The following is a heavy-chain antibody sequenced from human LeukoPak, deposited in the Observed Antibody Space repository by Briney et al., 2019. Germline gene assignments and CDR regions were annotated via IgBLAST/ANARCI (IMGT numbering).Heavy chain of an antibody. CDR2: INPNSGGT. CDR1: GYTFTGYY. J-gene: IGHJ4*02. Sequence: ASVKVSCKASGYTFTGYYMHWVRQAPGQGLEWMGWINPNSGGTNYAQKFQGRVTMTRDTSISTAYMELSRLRSDDTAVYYCARQQGLQNLNFDYWGQGALVTVSP. V-gene: IGHV1-2*02. D-gene: IGHD4-11*01. CDR3: ARQQGLQNLNFDY.